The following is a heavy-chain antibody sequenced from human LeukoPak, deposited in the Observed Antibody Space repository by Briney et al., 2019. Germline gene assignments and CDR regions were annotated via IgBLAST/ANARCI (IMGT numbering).Heavy chain of an antibody. CDR3: GRAPNYSGSGSFFSDY. CDR2: ISGYNANT. CDR1: GYTFTSYG. J-gene: IGHJ4*02. D-gene: IGHD3-10*01. V-gene: IGHV1-18*01. Sequence: ASVKVSCKASGYTFTSYGISWVRQAPGQGLEWMGWISGYNANTRYAQKVQDRVTVTTDTSTTTAYMELRSLRSDDTAVYYCGRAPNYSGSGSFFSDYWGQGTLVTVSS.